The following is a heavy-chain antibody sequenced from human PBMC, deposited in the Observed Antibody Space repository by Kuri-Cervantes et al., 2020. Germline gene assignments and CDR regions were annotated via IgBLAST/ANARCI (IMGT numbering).Heavy chain of an antibody. V-gene: IGHV3-7*03. CDR1: GFIFSNYW. D-gene: IGHD6-19*01. Sequence: GGSLRLSCAASGFIFSNYWMTSVRQAPGKGPEWVANIKQDGSERYYVDSVKGRFTISRDNAKSSLHLQMNSLRVEDTALYYCARAQWLALIDYWGQGTLVTVSS. CDR2: IKQDGSER. J-gene: IGHJ4*02. CDR3: ARAQWLALIDY.